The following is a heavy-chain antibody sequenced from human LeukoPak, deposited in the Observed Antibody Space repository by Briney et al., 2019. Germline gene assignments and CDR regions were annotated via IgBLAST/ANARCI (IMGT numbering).Heavy chain of an antibody. CDR3: ARGPTRYYFDY. D-gene: IGHD4-11*01. CDR1: AGSINNYY. J-gene: IGHJ4*02. V-gene: IGHV4-59*01. CDR2: IYSSGCT. Sequence: SETLSLTCSVSAGSINNYYWSWIRQPPGKGLEWVGYIYSSGCTNYNPSLKSRVTISLDTSKNQFSLKLSSVTAADTAVYYCARGPTRYYFDYWGQGTLVTVSS.